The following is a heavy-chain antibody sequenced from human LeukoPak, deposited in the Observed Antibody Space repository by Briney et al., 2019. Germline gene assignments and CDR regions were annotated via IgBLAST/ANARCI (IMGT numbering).Heavy chain of an antibody. D-gene: IGHD3-22*01. CDR3: ARGQGIGERWKIVADHQFQH. CDR1: GGSISSYY. CDR2: IYYSGST. Sequence: SETLSLTCTVSGGSISSYYWSWIRQPPGKGLEWIGYIYYSGSTNYNPSLKSRVTISVDTSKNQFSLKLSSVTAADTAVYYCARGQGIGERWKIVADHQFQHWGQGTLVTVSS. V-gene: IGHV4-59*01. J-gene: IGHJ1*01.